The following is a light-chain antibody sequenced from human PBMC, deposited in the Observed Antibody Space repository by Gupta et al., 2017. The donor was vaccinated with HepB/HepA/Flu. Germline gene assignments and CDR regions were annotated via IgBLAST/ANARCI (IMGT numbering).Light chain of an antibody. CDR2: EVT. CDR3: CSYAGSSSWI. CDR1: SSDIGTYNL. V-gene: IGLV2-23*02. J-gene: IGLJ2*01. Sequence: SALTQPASVSASPRPSVTVSRIGTSSDIGTYNLISWYQQHPGKAHKLIIYEVTKRPAGIAGRFSASKSGNTASLTISGLQEEDEAQYHCCSYAGSSSWIFGGGTRLTVL.